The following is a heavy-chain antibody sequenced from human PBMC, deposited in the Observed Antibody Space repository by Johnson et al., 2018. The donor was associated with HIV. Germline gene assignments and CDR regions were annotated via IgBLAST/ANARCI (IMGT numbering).Heavy chain of an antibody. D-gene: IGHD1-26*01. V-gene: IGHV3-30*04. Sequence: QMLLVESGGGLVQPGGSLRLSCAASGFTFSSYAMHWVRQAPGKGLEWVAVISYDGSNKYYADSVKGRFTISRGNSKNTLYLQMNSLRAEDTAVYYCAREGAWEVRPGAFDIWGQGTTVTVSS. J-gene: IGHJ3*02. CDR1: GFTFSSYA. CDR2: ISYDGSNK. CDR3: AREGAWEVRPGAFDI.